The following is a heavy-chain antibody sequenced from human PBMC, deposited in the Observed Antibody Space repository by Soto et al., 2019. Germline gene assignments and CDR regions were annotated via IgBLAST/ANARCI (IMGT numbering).Heavy chain of an antibody. CDR3: ARDFTIVLGDDGMDV. J-gene: IGHJ6*02. V-gene: IGHV1-46*01. CDR1: GYTFTSYY. D-gene: IGHD2-2*01. Sequence: GASVKVSCKASGYTFTSYYMHWVRQAPGQGLEWMGIINPSGGSTSYAQKFQGRVTMTRDTSTSTVYMELSSLRSEDTAVYYCARDFTIVLGDDGMDVWGQGTTVTVSS. CDR2: INPSGGST.